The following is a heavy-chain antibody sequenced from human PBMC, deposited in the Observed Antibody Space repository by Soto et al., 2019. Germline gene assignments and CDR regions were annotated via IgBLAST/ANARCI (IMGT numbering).Heavy chain of an antibody. Sequence: QVQLVESGGGVVQPGRSLRLSCAASGFTFRTYGMHWVRQAPGKGLEWVAVVSYDGSNKYYADSVKGRFTISRDKSKNTVYLQMNGLRTEDTAMYYCAKDSLLYGTVFDEWGQGTLVTASS. V-gene: IGHV3-30*18. CDR2: VSYDGSNK. J-gene: IGHJ4*02. CDR3: AKDSLLYGTVFDE. D-gene: IGHD1-1*01. CDR1: GFTFRTYG.